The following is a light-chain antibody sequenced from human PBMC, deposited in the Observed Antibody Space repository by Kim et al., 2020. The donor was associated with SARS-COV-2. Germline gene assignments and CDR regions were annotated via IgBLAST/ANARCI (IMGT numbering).Light chain of an antibody. CDR1: QSVTSNY. J-gene: IGKJ4*01. V-gene: IGKV3-20*01. CDR2: GAS. CDR3: QQYLISPRT. Sequence: LSPGNRATLFCRASQSVTSNYLSWYQQKPGQAPRLLIYGASSRAAGVPDRFSGSGSGTDFTLTISRLEPEDFAVYYCQQYLISPRTFGGGTKLEI.